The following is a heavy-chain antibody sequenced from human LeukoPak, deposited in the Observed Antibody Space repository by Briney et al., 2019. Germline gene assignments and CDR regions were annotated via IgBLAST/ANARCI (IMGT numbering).Heavy chain of an antibody. D-gene: IGHD3-10*01. CDR2: IYYSGST. J-gene: IGHJ4*02. Sequence: PSETLSLTCTVSGGSISSAGYYWGWIRQPPGKGLEWIGSIYYSGSTYYNPSLKSRVTISVDTSKNQFSLKLSSVTAADTAVYYCARRGVRGVIYPNYFDYWGQGTLVTVSS. CDR1: GGSISSAGYY. V-gene: IGHV4-39*01. CDR3: ARRGVRGVIYPNYFDY.